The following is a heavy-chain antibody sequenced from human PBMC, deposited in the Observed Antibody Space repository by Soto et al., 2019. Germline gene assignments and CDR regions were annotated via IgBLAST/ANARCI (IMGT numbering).Heavy chain of an antibody. CDR1: GFAFSSYA. CDR3: AKVDRSPRDFWSGYYPSSFDY. J-gene: IGHJ4*02. V-gene: IGHV3-23*01. CDR2: ISGSGGST. D-gene: IGHD3-3*01. Sequence: GGSLRLSCAASGFAFSSYAMSWVRQAPGKGLEWVSAISGSGGSTYYADSVKGRFTISRDNSKNTLYLQMNSLRAEDTAVYYCAKVDRSPRDFWSGYYPSSFDYWGQGTLVTVSS.